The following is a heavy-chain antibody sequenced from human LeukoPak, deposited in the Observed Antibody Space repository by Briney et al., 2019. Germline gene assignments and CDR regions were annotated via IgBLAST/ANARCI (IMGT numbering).Heavy chain of an antibody. CDR2: IYYDGST. D-gene: IGHD2-2*01. CDR3: ARGKVPAALFDY. V-gene: IGHV4-59*01. Sequence: ETLSLTCAVYGGSFSGYYWSWIRQPPGKGLEWIGYIYYDGSTNYNPSLKSRVTISVDTSKNQFSLKLSSVTAADTAVYYCARGKVPAALFDYWGQGTLVTVSS. CDR1: GGSFSGYY. J-gene: IGHJ4*02.